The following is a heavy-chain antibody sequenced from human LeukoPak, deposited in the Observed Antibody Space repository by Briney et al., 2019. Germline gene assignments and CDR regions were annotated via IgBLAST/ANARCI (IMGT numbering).Heavy chain of an antibody. CDR2: ASNDGSNE. V-gene: IGHV3-30*18. J-gene: IGHJ4*02. D-gene: IGHD2-2*02. Sequence: GGSLRLSCAASGFTFSDYGMHWVRQAPGKGLEWVAGASNDGSNEYYADSVKGRFTISRDNTKNTLYLQMYSLRAEDTAVYYCAKDSLGVGIPTVIGIFDYWGQGTLVTVSS. CDR3: AKDSLGVGIPTVIGIFDY. CDR1: GFTFSDYG.